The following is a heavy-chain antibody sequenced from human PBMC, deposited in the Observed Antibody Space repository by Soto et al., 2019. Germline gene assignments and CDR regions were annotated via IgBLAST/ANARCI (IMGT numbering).Heavy chain of an antibody. D-gene: IGHD3-22*01. Sequence: PSETLSLTCTVSGGSVSGGSYYWSWIRQPPGKGLEWIGYIYYSGSTNYNPSLKSRVTISVDTSKNQFSLKLSSVTAADTAVYYCARIPDDYYDNSGYPYYFDSWGQGTLVTVSS. CDR1: GGSVSGGSYY. J-gene: IGHJ4*02. V-gene: IGHV4-61*01. CDR3: ARIPDDYYDNSGYPYYFDS. CDR2: IYYSGST.